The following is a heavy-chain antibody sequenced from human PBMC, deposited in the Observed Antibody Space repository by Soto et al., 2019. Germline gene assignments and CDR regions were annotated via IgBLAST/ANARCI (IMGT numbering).Heavy chain of an antibody. CDR1: GGSISSYY. Sequence: QVQLQESGPGLVKPSETLSLTCTVSGGSISSYYWSWIRQPPGKGLEWIGYIYYSGSTNYNPSLKGRFTISVYTSKNHFSLKLSSVTAADTAVYYCAADSSGYYWYFDLWGRGTLVTVSS. CDR3: AADSSGYYWYFDL. V-gene: IGHV4-59*01. CDR2: IYYSGST. D-gene: IGHD3-22*01. J-gene: IGHJ2*01.